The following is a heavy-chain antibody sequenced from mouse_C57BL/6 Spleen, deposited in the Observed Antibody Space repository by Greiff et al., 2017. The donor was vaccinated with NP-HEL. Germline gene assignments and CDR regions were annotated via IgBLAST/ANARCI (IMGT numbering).Heavy chain of an antibody. CDR3: AGSNYNYFDY. CDR2: ISSGSSTI. V-gene: IGHV5-17*01. J-gene: IGHJ2*01. CDR1: GFTFSDYG. D-gene: IGHD2-5*01. Sequence: EVKLVESGGGLVKPGGSLKLSCAASGFTFSDYGMHWVRQAPEKGLEWVAYISSGSSTIYYADTVKGRFTISRDNAKNTLFLQMTSLRSGDTAMYYCAGSNYNYFDYWGQGTTLTVSS.